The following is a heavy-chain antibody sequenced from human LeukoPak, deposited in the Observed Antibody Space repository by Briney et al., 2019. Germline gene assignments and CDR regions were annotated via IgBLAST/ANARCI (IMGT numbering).Heavy chain of an antibody. CDR1: GFSFGTFA. V-gene: IGHV3-23*01. Sequence: GGSLRLSCAASGFSFGTFAMSWVRQAPGKGLEWVSGIIESGNDKHYADSVKGRFTISRDNFKDTLYLQMNSLRADDTAVYYCTRDYVTPGTTGTTSPLDHWGQGILVTVFS. J-gene: IGHJ4*02. CDR3: TRDYVTPGTTGTTSPLDH. D-gene: IGHD1-7*01. CDR2: IIESGNDK.